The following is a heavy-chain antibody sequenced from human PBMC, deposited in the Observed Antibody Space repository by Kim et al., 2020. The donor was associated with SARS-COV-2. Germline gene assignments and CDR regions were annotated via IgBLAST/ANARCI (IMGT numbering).Heavy chain of an antibody. J-gene: IGHJ4*02. CDR2: IWYNVTTI. Sequence: GGSLRLSCAASGFSFSTYGMHWVRQAPGKGLEWVADIWYNVTTIYYADSVKGRFSISRDNSKNTLYLQMNSLRAEDTAVYYCATDLVPFGYSNYPSLLHWGQGTLVIVSS. D-gene: IGHD4-4*01. V-gene: IGHV3-33*01. CDR3: ATDLVPFGYSNYPSLLH. CDR1: GFSFSTYG.